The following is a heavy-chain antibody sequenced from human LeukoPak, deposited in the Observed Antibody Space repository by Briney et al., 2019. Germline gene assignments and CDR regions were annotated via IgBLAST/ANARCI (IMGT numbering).Heavy chain of an antibody. J-gene: IGHJ2*01. Sequence: PSQTLSLTCAVSGGSICSGAYSWSWTRHPPGKGLEWIGNIYHGGSTYYNPSLSSGVTMSLDRSKNQFSLKVSSVSAADTAVYYCAGLTTTAWYFDLWGRGTLVTVSS. D-gene: IGHD1-26*01. CDR2: IYHGGST. CDR3: AGLTTTAWYFDL. CDR1: GGSICSGAYS. V-gene: IGHV4-30-2*01.